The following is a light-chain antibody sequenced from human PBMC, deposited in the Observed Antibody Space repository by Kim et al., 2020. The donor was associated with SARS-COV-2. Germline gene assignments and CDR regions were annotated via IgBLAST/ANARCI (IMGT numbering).Light chain of an antibody. V-gene: IGKV1-39*01. J-gene: IGKJ2*01. CDR1: QSISSY. CDR3: QQSYSTPYT. Sequence: SASVGARVNITCRASQSISSYLNWYQQKPGKAPKLLIYAASSLQSGVPSRFSGSGSGTDFTLTISSLQPEDFATYYCQQSYSTPYTFGQGTKLEI. CDR2: AAS.